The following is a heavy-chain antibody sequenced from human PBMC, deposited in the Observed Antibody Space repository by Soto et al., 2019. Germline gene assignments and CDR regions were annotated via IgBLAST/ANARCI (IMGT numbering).Heavy chain of an antibody. J-gene: IGHJ4*02. CDR2: IKSRADGGTT. CDR3: TAHLGEFFALDY. V-gene: IGHV3-15*01. D-gene: IGHD3-16*01. CDR1: GFSFSNAW. Sequence: EVQLVESGGDFVKPGGSLRVSCAVSGFSFSNAWMSWVRQAPGKGLEWVGRIKSRADGGTTDYTAPVKGRFTIARDDSKNTVFQQMNSLKTEDTAVYYCTAHLGEFFALDYWGQGTLVTVSS.